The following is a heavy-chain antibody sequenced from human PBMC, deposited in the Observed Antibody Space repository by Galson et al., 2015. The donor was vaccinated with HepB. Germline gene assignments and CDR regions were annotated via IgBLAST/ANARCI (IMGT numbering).Heavy chain of an antibody. D-gene: IGHD5-12*01. Sequence: SLRLSCAASGFTFSSYAMRWVRQAPGKGLEWVSSISSSSSYIYYADSVKGRFTISRDNAKNSLYLQMNSLRAEDTAVYYCARDLGATISAFDIWGQGTMVTVSS. J-gene: IGHJ3*02. CDR3: ARDLGATISAFDI. V-gene: IGHV3-21*01. CDR1: GFTFSSYA. CDR2: ISSSSSYI.